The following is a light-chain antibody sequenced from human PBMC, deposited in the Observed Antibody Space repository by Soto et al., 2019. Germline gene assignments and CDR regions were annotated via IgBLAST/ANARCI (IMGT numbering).Light chain of an antibody. CDR3: QQYNNWPMYT. Sequence: EIVMTQSPATLSVSPGERATLSCRASQSVSSNLAWYQQKPGQAPRLLIYGASTRATDIPARFSGSGSGTEFTLTISSLQSEDFAVYYCQQYNNWPMYTFGQGTK. CDR1: QSVSSN. CDR2: GAS. V-gene: IGKV3-15*01. J-gene: IGKJ2*01.